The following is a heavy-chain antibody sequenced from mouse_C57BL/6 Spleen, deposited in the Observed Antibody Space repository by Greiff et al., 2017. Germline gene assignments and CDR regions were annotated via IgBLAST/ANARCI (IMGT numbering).Heavy chain of an antibody. CDR1: GFNIKDDY. CDR2: IDPENGDT. J-gene: IGHJ4*01. CDR3: TTLYDYDKMDY. V-gene: IGHV14-4*01. Sequence: VQLQQSGAELVRPGASVKLSCTASGFNIKDDYMHWVKQRPEQGLEWIGWIDPENGDTEYASKFQGKATITADTSSNTAYLQLSSLTSEDTAVYYCTTLYDYDKMDYWGQGTSVTVSS. D-gene: IGHD2-4*01.